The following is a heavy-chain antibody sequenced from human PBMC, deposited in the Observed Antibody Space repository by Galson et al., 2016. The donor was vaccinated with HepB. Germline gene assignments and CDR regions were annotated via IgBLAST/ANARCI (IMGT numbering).Heavy chain of an antibody. CDR2: IRQDGSKR. V-gene: IGHV3-7*01. D-gene: IGHD1-26*01. CDR1: GFKFSSYW. J-gene: IGHJ4*02. Sequence: SLRLSCAASGFKFSSYWMRWVRQAPGKGLQWVANIRQDGSKRYYVDSVEGRFTISRDNSKNMVYLQMNSLRVEDKVVYYCAKGSGRQDYWGQGTLVTVSS. CDR3: AKGSGRQDY.